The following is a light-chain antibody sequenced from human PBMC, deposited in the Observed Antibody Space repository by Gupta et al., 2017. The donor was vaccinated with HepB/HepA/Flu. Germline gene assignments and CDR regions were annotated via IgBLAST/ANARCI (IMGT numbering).Light chain of an antibody. CDR1: QAISND. CDR3: RQDDDYPRT. Sequence: AIQMTQSPSSLSASVGDRVTITCRASQAISNDLGWYQHKSGKAPKLLIYGASSLQDGVPSRFSGSRSGTDFTLAINGLQPEDSATYYCRQDDDYPRTFGQGTKVEMK. V-gene: IGKV1-6*02. CDR2: GAS. J-gene: IGKJ1*01.